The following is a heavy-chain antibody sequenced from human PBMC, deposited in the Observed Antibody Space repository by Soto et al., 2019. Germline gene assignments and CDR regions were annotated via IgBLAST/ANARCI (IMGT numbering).Heavy chain of an antibody. V-gene: IGHV3-23*01. D-gene: IGHD5-18*01. CDR3: AKDEYSYGQLYYYYGMDV. Sequence: GGSLRLSFAASGFTFSSYAMSWVRQAPGKGLEWVSAISGSGGSTYYADSVKGRFTISRDNSKNTLYLQMNSLRAEGTAVYYCAKDEYSYGQLYYYYGMDVWGQGTTVTVSS. CDR1: GFTFSSYA. CDR2: ISGSGGST. J-gene: IGHJ6*02.